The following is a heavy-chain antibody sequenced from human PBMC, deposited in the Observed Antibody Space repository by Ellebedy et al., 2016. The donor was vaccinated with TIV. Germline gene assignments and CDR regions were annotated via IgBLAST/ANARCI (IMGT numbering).Heavy chain of an antibody. CDR3: ARLLLWFGEFQDY. J-gene: IGHJ4*02. V-gene: IGHV4-38-2*02. D-gene: IGHD3-10*01. Sequence: SETLSLXXTVSGYSISSGYYWGWIRQPPGKGLEWIGSIYHSGSTYYNPSLKSRVTISVDTSKNQFSLKLSSVTAADTAVYYCARLLLWFGEFQDYWGQGTLVTVSS. CDR2: IYHSGST. CDR1: GYSISSGYY.